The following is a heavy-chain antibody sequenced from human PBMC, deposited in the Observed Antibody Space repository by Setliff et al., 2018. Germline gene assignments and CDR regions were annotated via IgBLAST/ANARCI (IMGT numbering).Heavy chain of an antibody. CDR1: GYSITSGYY. J-gene: IGHJ6*02. V-gene: IGHV4-38-2*02. CDR2: IYHNGNT. D-gene: IGHD2-2*01. CDR3: ARARPATIAGVVPGVADFGIDV. Sequence: SETLSLTCTVSGYSITSGYYWSWVRQPPGKGLEWIGYIYHNGNTNFNPSLKTRVTMSVDTSKNQFSLTLSSVTAADTAVYYCARARPATIAGVVPGVADFGIDVWGQGTTVTVSS.